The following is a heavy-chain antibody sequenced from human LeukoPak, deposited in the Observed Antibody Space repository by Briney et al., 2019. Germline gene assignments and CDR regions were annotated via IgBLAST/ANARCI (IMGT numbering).Heavy chain of an antibody. CDR1: GFTFSSYA. CDR3: AKDMAYGAHCFDY. Sequence: GGSLRLSCAASGFTFSSYAMHWVRQAPGKGLEWVAVISYDGSNKYYADSVKGRFTISRDNSKNSLYLQMNSLRTEDTALYFCAKDMAYGAHCFDYWGQGTLVTVSS. CDR2: ISYDGSNK. J-gene: IGHJ4*02. D-gene: IGHD4-17*01. V-gene: IGHV3-30-3*01.